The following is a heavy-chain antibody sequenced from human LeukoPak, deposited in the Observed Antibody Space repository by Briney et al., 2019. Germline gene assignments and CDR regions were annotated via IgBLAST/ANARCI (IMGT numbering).Heavy chain of an antibody. Sequence: ASVKVSCKASGYTFTSYGISWVRQAPGQGLEWMGWISAYNGNTNYAQKLQGRVTMTTDTSTSTAYTELRSLRSDDTAVYYCARDVSSGTYYYDSSGYLVFDYWGQGTLVTVSS. CDR3: ARDVSSGTYYYDSSGYLVFDY. CDR1: GYTFTSYG. D-gene: IGHD3-22*01. V-gene: IGHV1-18*01. CDR2: ISAYNGNT. J-gene: IGHJ4*02.